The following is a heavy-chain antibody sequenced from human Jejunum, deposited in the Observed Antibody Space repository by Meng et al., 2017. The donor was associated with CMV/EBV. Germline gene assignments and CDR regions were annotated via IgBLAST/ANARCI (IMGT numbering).Heavy chain of an antibody. CDR1: GFTVDGTY. V-gene: IGHV3-53*01. Sequence: AASGFTVDGTYMTWVRQAPGEGLEWVSVVFAGGTTYYADSVKGRFTISRDTSQNTVYLHMNSLRADDTAVYYCARLSSDHYYAIVVWGQGTTVTVSS. CDR2: VFAGGTT. J-gene: IGHJ6*02. D-gene: IGHD3-10*02. CDR3: ARLSSDHYYAIVV.